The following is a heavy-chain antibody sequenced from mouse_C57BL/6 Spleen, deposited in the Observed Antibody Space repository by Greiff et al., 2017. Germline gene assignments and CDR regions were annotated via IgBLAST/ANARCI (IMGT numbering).Heavy chain of an antibody. V-gene: IGHV1-52*01. D-gene: IGHD2-3*01. CDR1: GYTFTSYW. CDR2: IDPSDSET. J-gene: IGHJ4*01. CDR3: AREVDGYYAMDY. Sequence: QVQLQQPGAELVRPGSSVKLSCKASGYTFTSYWMHWVKQRPIQGLEWIGNIDPSDSETHYNQKFKDKATLTVDKSSSTAYMQLSSLTSEDSAVDYCAREVDGYYAMDYWGQGTSVTVSS.